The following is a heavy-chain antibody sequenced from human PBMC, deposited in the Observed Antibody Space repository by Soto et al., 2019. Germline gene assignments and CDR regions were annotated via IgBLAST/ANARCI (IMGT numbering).Heavy chain of an antibody. CDR1: GGSISSSSYY. J-gene: IGHJ4*02. Sequence: QLQLQESGPGLVKPSETLSLTCTVSGGSISSSSYYWGWIRQPPGKGLEWIGSIYYSGSTYYNPSLKRRVTLSVDTSKNQFSLKLSSVTAADTAVYYCARRGGQQLARSFDYWGQGTLVTVSS. D-gene: IGHD6-13*01. CDR3: ARRGGQQLARSFDY. CDR2: IYYSGST. V-gene: IGHV4-39*01.